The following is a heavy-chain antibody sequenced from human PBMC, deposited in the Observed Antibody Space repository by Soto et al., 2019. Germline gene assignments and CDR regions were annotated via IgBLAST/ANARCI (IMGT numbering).Heavy chain of an antibody. CDR2: INYNGDTI. D-gene: IGHD2-21*01. Sequence: EVHLVESGGGFVQPGRSLRLSCVGSGFYFQNYAMHWVRQVPGKGLEWVSTINYNGDTIAYADSVRGRFTISRDNARNSLYLELNSLRSEDTALYYCAKDRGHTDYFEYWGQGTLVSVSS. CDR1: GFYFQNYA. CDR3: AKDRGHTDYFEY. V-gene: IGHV3-9*01. J-gene: IGHJ4*02.